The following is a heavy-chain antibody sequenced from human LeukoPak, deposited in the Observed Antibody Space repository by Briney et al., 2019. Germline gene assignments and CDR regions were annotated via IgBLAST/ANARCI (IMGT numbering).Heavy chain of an antibody. CDR2: INGSGDAT. D-gene: IGHD6-19*01. CDR1: GFIFSHYT. CDR3: AAGYYSSGWY. V-gene: IGHV3-23*01. J-gene: IGHJ4*02. Sequence: PGGSLRLSCAASGFIFSHYTMTWVRQAPGKGLEWVSSINGSGDATKYADFVMGRFTISRDNSKNTLYLQMNSLRAEDTAVYYCAAGYYSSGWYWGQGTLVTVSS.